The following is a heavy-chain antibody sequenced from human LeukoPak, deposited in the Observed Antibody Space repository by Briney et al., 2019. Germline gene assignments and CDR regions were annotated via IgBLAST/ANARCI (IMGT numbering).Heavy chain of an antibody. V-gene: IGHV3-7*03. CDR2: IKADGSEK. D-gene: IGHD1-26*01. J-gene: IGHJ4*02. CDR3: ARDGYSGTKDLDY. Sequence: GGSLRLSCAASGFTFSRYWMSWVRQAPGKGLEWVANIKADGSEKHYVDSVKGRFTISRDNAKNSLYLQMNSLRAEDTAVYYCARDGYSGTKDLDYWGQGTLVTVSS. CDR1: GFTFSRYW.